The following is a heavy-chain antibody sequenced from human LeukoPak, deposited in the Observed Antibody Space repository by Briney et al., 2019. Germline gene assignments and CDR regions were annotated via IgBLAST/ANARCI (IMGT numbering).Heavy chain of an antibody. V-gene: IGHV3-30*18. Sequence: PGGSLRLSCAASGFTFSSCGMHWVRQAPGKGLEWVAVISYDGSNKYYADSVKGRFTISRDNSKNTLYLQMNSLTAEDTAVYYCAKAYYDILTGYYKEFDYWGQETLVTVPS. CDR1: GFTFSSCG. CDR2: ISYDGSNK. CDR3: AKAYYDILTGYYKEFDY. D-gene: IGHD3-9*01. J-gene: IGHJ4*02.